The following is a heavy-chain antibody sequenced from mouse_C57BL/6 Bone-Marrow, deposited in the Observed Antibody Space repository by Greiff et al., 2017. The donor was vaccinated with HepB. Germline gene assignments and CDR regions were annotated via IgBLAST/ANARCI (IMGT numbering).Heavy chain of an antibody. D-gene: IGHD2-4*01. J-gene: IGHJ4*01. V-gene: IGHV1-5*01. Sequence: EVQLQQSGTVLARPGASVKMSCKTSGYTFTSYWMHWVKQRPGQGLEWIGAIYPGNSDTSYNQKFKGKAKLTAVTSASTAYMELSSLTNEDSAVYYCTSTMITTEYYAMDYWGQGTSVTVSS. CDR3: TSTMITTEYYAMDY. CDR1: GYTFTSYW. CDR2: IYPGNSDT.